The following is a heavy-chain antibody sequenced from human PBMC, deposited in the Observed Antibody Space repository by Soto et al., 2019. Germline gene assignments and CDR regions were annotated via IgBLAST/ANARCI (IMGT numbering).Heavy chain of an antibody. D-gene: IGHD3-3*01. J-gene: IGHJ4*02. CDR3: ARGARRGRITIFGVVPNAPYYFAY. CDR2: MNPNSGNT. Sequence: GASVKVSCKASGYTFTSYDINCVRQATGQGLEWMGWMNPNSGNTGYAQKFQGRVTMTRNTSISTAYMELSSLRSEDTAVYYCARGARRGRITIFGVVPNAPYYFAYWGQGTLVTVSS. CDR1: GYTFTSYD. V-gene: IGHV1-8*01.